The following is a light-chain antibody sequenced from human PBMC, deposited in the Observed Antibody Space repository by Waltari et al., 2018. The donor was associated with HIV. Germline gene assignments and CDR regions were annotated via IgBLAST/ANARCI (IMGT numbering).Light chain of an antibody. J-gene: IGLJ2*01. CDR1: SLRSYS. Sequence: SSELTQYPSVSVALGQPVRITCQGDSLRSYSARWYKQKSGQAPVVVVFGRNYRPSGIPAGFSGSSSGNTATLTITGAQADDEADYYCHSRDSSGSHVVFGGGTKVTVL. CDR2: GRN. CDR3: HSRDSSGSHVV. V-gene: IGLV3-19*01.